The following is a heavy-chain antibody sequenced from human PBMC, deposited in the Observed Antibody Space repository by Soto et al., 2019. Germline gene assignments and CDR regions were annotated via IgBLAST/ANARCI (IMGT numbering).Heavy chain of an antibody. CDR2: INTGNGDT. CDR3: ARDSAVYSSGWYLAFDY. Sequence: QVQLVQSGAEEEKSGASVKISCKASGYTFTTHAIHWVRQAPGQGLEWVGWINTGNGDTRHSQRFHGRVTITSDTAASTVYMELSSLRSEDTAVYDCARDSAVYSSGWYLAFDYWGQGSLVSVSS. CDR1: GYTFTTHA. D-gene: IGHD6-19*01. V-gene: IGHV1-3*05. J-gene: IGHJ4*02.